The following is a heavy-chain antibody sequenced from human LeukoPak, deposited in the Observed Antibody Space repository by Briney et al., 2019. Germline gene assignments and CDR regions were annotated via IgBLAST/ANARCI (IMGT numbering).Heavy chain of an antibody. J-gene: IGHJ4*02. Sequence: GGSLRLSCAASGFTFSRYGMHWVRQAPGKGLERVAVISYGGSNKNYADSVKGRFTISRDNSKNTLYLQMNSLRPEDAAVYYCAKGRATETRRLDYWGQGTLVTVSS. CDR2: ISYGGSNK. CDR1: GFTFSRYG. V-gene: IGHV3-30*18. CDR3: AKGRATETRRLDY.